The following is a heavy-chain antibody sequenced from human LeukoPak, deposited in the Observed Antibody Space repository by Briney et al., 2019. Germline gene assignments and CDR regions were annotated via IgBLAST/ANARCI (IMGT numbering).Heavy chain of an antibody. CDR1: GSTFSSYW. J-gene: IGHJ5*02. V-gene: IGHV3-74*01. D-gene: IGHD3-22*01. CDR3: ARWAPLAYYEVFDP. CDR2: INSDGSST. Sequence: GGSLRLSCAASGSTFSSYWMHWVRQAPGKGLVWVSRINSDGSSTSYADSVKGRFTISRDNAKNTLYLQMNSLRAEDTAVYYCARWAPLAYYEVFDPWGQGTLVTVSS.